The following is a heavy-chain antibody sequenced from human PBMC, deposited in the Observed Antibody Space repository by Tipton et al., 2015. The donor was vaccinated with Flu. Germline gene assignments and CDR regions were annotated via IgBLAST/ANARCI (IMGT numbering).Heavy chain of an antibody. CDR2: ISGSGGST. D-gene: IGHD3-3*01. CDR1: GFTFSSYA. CDR3: AGGVVIRRGLDY. V-gene: IGHV3-23*01. J-gene: IGHJ4*02. Sequence: LSCAASGFTFSSYAMSWVRQAPGKGLEWVSAISGSGGSTYYADSVKGRFTISRDNSKNTLYLQMNSLRAEDTAVYYCAGGVVIRRGLDYWGQGTLVTVSS.